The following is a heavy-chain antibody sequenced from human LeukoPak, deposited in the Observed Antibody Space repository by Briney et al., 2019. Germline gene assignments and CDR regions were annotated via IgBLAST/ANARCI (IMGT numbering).Heavy chain of an antibody. CDR3: AKPAKTDYADY. J-gene: IGHJ4*02. CDR2: ISGSGGNT. CDR1: GFTFSSYA. D-gene: IGHD1-14*01. Sequence: GGTLRLSCAASGFTFSSYAMNRVCQVPGKGLEWVSSISGSGGNTYYADSVKSRFTISRDNSKNTLYLQMNSLRADDTAVYYCAKPAKTDYADYWGQGTLVTVSS. V-gene: IGHV3-23*01.